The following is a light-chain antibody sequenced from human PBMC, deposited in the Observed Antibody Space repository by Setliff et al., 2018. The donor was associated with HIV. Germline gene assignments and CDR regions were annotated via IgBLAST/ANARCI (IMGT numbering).Light chain of an antibody. CDR3: SSYTTSNSLYV. CDR2: EAT. J-gene: IGLJ1*01. CDR1: DSVVGGHNF. Sequence: QSVLAQPASVSGSPGQSITITCTGSDSVVGGHNFVSWYQHHPDKAPRLIIYEATNRPSGVSSRFSGYKSGNTAFLTISGLQAEDGAEYFCSSYTTSNSLYVFATGTKVTVL. V-gene: IGLV2-14*01.